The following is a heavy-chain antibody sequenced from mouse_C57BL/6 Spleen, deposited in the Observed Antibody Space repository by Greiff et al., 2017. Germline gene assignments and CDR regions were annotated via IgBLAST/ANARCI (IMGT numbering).Heavy chain of an antibody. CDR1: GYTFTSYD. CDR3: ARGGDGGSSVGGFAG. Sequence: QVHLQQSGPELVKPGPSVKLSCKASGYTFTSYDMNWVKQRPGQGLERIGWIYPSDGNTNYNQKFKGKATLTVDTSSSTAYMQLHSLTSEDSAVYFWARGGDGGSSVGGFAGWGQGTLVTVS. J-gene: IGHJ3*01. D-gene: IGHD1-1*02. CDR2: IYPSDGNT. V-gene: IGHV1-85*01.